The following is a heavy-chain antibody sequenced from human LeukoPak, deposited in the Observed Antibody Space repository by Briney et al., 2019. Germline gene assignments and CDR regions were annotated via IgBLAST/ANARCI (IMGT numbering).Heavy chain of an antibody. V-gene: IGHV5-51*01. CDR1: GYSFTSYW. J-gene: IGHJ4*02. CDR2: IYPGDSDT. D-gene: IGHD3-3*01. CDR3: ARQTFAYDFRSGSNHFDY. Sequence: GESLKISCKGSGYSFTSYWIGWVRQMPGKGLEWMGIIYPGDSDTRYSPSFQGQVTISADKSISTAYLQWSSLKASDTAMYYCARQTFAYDFRSGSNHFDYWGQGTLVTVSS.